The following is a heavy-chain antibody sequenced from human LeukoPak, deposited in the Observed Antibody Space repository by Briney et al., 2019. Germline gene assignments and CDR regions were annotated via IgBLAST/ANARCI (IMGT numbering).Heavy chain of an antibody. CDR2: ISSNGGDT. J-gene: IGHJ4*02. V-gene: IGHV3-64*01. CDR3: ARVRSYDSGVYYYDY. D-gene: IGHD3-22*01. CDR1: GFTFSTYP. Sequence: PGGSLRLSCVASGFTFSTYPMHWVRQAPGKGLEYVSAISSNGGDTYYTNSVKGRLTISRDNAKNTLYLQMGSLRAEDMAVYYCARVRSYDSGVYYYDYWGQGTLVTVSS.